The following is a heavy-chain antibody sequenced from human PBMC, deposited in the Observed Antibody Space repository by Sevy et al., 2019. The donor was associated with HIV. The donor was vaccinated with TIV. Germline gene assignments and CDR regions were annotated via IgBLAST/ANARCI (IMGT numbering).Heavy chain of an antibody. CDR2: IRPDGSDK. V-gene: IGHV3-7*01. CDR3: ASGVALDC. CDR1: GFTFSPYW. D-gene: IGHD2-15*01. J-gene: IGHJ4*02. Sequence: GGSLRLSCAASGFTFSPYWMTWVRQAPGKGLEWVANIRPDGSDKYYVESVKGRFTISRDNAKNSLYLQMNSLRADDTAMYYCASGVALDCWGQGALVTVSS.